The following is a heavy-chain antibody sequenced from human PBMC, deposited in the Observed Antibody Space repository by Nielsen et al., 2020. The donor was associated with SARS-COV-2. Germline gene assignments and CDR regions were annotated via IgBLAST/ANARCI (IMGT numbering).Heavy chain of an antibody. D-gene: IGHD5-18*01. Sequence: SVKVSCKASGGTFSSYAISWVRQAPGQGLEWMGGIIPIFGTANYAQKFQGRVTITADESTSTAYMELSSLRSEDTAVYYCARRRKVDTAMVYVSDYYYYMDVWGKGTTVTVSS. CDR2: IIPIFGTA. CDR1: GGTFSSYA. V-gene: IGHV1-69*13. CDR3: ARRRKVDTAMVYVSDYYYYMDV. J-gene: IGHJ6*03.